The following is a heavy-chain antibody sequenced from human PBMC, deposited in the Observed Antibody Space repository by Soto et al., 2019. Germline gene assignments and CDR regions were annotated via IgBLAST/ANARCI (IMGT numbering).Heavy chain of an antibody. V-gene: IGHV4-31*03. CDR3: ARGVTMVRGVIHTPYFDY. J-gene: IGHJ4*02. Sequence: QVQLQESGPGLVKPSQTLSLTCTVSGGSISSGGYYWSWIRQHPGKALEWIGYIYYSGSTYYNPALVSRVTISVDTSKTQFSLKLSSVTAADTAVYYCARGVTMVRGVIHTPYFDYWGQGTLVTVSS. D-gene: IGHD3-10*01. CDR1: GGSISSGGYY. CDR2: IYYSGST.